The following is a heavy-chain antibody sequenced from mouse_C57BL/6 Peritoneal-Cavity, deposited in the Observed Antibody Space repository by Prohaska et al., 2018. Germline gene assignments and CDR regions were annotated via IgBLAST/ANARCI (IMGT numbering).Heavy chain of an antibody. CDR3: ATPYYGSSSYWYFDV. CDR1: GFTFSDYG. J-gene: IGHJ1*03. Sequence: EVQLVESGGGLVKPGGSLKLSCAASGFTFSDYGMHWVRQAPEKGLEWVAYISIGSRTIYYAETGKGRFTISRDNAKNTLFLQMTSLRSEDTAMYYCATPYYGSSSYWYFDVWGTGTTVTVSS. D-gene: IGHD1-1*01. CDR2: ISIGSRTI. V-gene: IGHV5-17*01.